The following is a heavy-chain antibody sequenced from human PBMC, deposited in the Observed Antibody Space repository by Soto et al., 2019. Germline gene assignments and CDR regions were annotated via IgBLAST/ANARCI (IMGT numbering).Heavy chain of an antibody. CDR2: IWYDGSNK. CDR1: GFTFSSYG. Sequence: VGSLRLSCAASGFTFSSYGMHWVRQAPGKGLEWVAVIWYDGSNKYYADSVKGRFTISRDNSKNTLYLQMNSLRAEDTAVYYCAREKGLAAPYYYYGMDVWGQGTTVTVSS. V-gene: IGHV3-33*01. J-gene: IGHJ6*02. CDR3: AREKGLAAPYYYYGMDV. D-gene: IGHD6-25*01.